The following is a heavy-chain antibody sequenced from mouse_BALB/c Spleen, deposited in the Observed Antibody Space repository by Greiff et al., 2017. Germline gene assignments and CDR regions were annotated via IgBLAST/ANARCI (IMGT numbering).Heavy chain of an antibody. J-gene: IGHJ4*01. Sequence: EVQVVESGAELVKPGASVKLSCTASGFNIKDTYMHWVKQRPEQGLEWIGRIDPANGNTKYDPKFQGKATITADTSSNTAYLQLSSLTSEDTAVYYCVTNYYAMDYWGQGTSVTVSS. CDR1: GFNIKDTY. CDR3: VTNYYAMDY. CDR2: IDPANGNT. V-gene: IGHV14-3*02.